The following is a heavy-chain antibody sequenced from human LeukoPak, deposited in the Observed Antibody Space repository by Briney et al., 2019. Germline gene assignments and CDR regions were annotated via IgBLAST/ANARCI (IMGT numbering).Heavy chain of an antibody. CDR2: ISPSSSYI. D-gene: IGHD2-15*01. V-gene: IGHV3-21*06. Sequence: GGSLRLSCAASGFTFSSSSMNWVRQAPGKGLEFVSSISPSSSYIYYADSVKGRFTISRDDPKNSLFLQMNSLRAEDTAVYYCAREGGYCSGGSCRFFDYWGQGTLVTVSS. CDR1: GFTFSSSS. J-gene: IGHJ4*02. CDR3: AREGGYCSGGSCRFFDY.